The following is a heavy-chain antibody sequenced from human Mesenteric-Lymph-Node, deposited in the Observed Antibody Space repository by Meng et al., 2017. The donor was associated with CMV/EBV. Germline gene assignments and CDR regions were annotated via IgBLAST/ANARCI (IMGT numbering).Heavy chain of an antibody. V-gene: IGHV3-7*01. CDR1: GFTFSTYW. CDR3: ARLAHNYDFWSAYSTNARYYYGMDV. Sequence: GGSLRLSCAASGFTFSTYWMSWVRQAPGKGLEWVANIKQDGSEEYYVDSVKGRFIISRDNAENSLYLQMNNLRAEDTAVFYCARLAHNYDFWSAYSTNARYYYGMDVWGQGTKVTVSS. D-gene: IGHD3-3*01. CDR2: IKQDGSEE. J-gene: IGHJ6*02.